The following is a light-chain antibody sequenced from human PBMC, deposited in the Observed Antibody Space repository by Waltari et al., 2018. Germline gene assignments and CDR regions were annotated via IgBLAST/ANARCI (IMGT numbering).Light chain of an antibody. CDR1: QSISHY. J-gene: IGKJ2*01. Sequence: DIQMTQSHSTLPASVGDRVTITCRASQSISHYLACYQHKPGNAPKLLIYKESSLESGVPSRFSGSGSGTEFTLTINGLQPDDFGTYYCQQYRAYKTFAQGTRLEIK. CDR2: KES. V-gene: IGKV1-5*03. CDR3: QQYRAYKT.